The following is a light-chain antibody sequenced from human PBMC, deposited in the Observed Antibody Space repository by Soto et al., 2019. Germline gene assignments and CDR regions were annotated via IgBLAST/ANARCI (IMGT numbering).Light chain of an antibody. V-gene: IGKV1-8*01. CDR2: AAS. Sequence: ALRMTQSPSSFSASTGDRVTITCRASQGISSYLAWYQQKPGKAPKLLIYAASTLESGVPSRFSGSGSGTDFTLTISCLQSEDFATYYCQQYYSYPQFTFGGGTKVEIK. J-gene: IGKJ4*01. CDR1: QGISSY. CDR3: QQYYSYPQFT.